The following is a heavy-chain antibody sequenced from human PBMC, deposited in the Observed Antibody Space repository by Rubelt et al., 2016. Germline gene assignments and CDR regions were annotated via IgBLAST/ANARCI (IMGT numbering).Heavy chain of an antibody. J-gene: IGHJ4*02. CDR3: ARSASGGHSSGYLFDY. CDR2: INPNSGGT. D-gene: IGHD3-22*01. Sequence: QVQLVQSGAEVKKPGASVKVSCKASGYTFTGYYMHWVRQAPGQGLEWMGWINPNSGGTNYAQKFQGRVTMTRDTSISTAYMELSRLRSDDTAVYYCARSASGGHSSGYLFDYWGQGTLVTVSS. CDR1: GYTFTGYY. V-gene: IGHV1-2*02.